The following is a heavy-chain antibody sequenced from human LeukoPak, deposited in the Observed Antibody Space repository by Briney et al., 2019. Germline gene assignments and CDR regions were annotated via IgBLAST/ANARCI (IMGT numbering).Heavy chain of an antibody. J-gene: IGHJ4*02. CDR2: IWYDGSKK. Sequence: PGRSLRLSCAASGFTFSSHGMHWVRQAPGKGLEWVAVIWYDGSKKYYADSVTGRFTISRDNSKNALSLQMNSLRAEDTAVYYCAKNRAGHCSGGSCLELDYWGQGTLVTVSS. CDR1: GFTFSSHG. CDR3: AKNRAGHCSGGSCLELDY. V-gene: IGHV3-33*06. D-gene: IGHD2-15*01.